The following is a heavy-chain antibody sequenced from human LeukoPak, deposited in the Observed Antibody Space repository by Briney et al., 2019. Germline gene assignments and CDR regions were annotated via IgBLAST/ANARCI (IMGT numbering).Heavy chain of an antibody. CDR1: GFTFSSYS. V-gene: IGHV4-34*01. CDR2: INHSGST. D-gene: IGHD4-17*01. Sequence: TGGSLRLSCAASGFTFSSYSMNWIRQPPGKGLEWIGEINHSGSTNYNPSLKSRVTISVDTSKNQFSLKLSSVTAADTAVYYCARWTDGDFNFDYWGQGTLVTVSS. CDR3: ARWTDGDFNFDY. J-gene: IGHJ4*02.